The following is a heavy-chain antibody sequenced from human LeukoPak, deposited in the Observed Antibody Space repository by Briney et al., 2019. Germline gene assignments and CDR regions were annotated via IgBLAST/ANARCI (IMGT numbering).Heavy chain of an antibody. D-gene: IGHD6-13*01. CDR1: GGSFSGYY. Sequence: SETLSLTCAVYGGSFSGYYWSWIRQPPGKGLEWIGEINHSGSTNYNPSLKSRVTISVDTSKNQFSLKLSSVTAADTAVYYCARVRMRQQLVSSDAFDIWGQGTMVTVSS. CDR2: INHSGST. CDR3: ARVRMRQQLVSSDAFDI. J-gene: IGHJ3*02. V-gene: IGHV4-34*01.